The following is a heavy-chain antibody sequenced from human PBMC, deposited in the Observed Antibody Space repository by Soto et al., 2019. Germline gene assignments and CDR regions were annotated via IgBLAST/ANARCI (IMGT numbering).Heavy chain of an antibody. Sequence: PGGSLRLSCTASGFTFGDYAMSWFRQAPGKGLEWVGFIRSKAYGGTTEYAASVKGRFTISRDDSKSIAYLQMNSLKTEDTAVYYCTRESLPDIVLVPAAMLDFDYWGQGT. D-gene: IGHD2-2*01. CDR2: IRSKAYGGTT. V-gene: IGHV3-49*03. CDR3: TRESLPDIVLVPAAMLDFDY. CDR1: GFTFGDYA. J-gene: IGHJ4*02.